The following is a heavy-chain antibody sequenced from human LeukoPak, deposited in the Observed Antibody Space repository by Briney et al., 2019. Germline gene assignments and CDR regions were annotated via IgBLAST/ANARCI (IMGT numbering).Heavy chain of an antibody. CDR2: ISSSGSTI. J-gene: IGHJ4*02. D-gene: IGHD5-18*01. CDR3: ARKMSYGSPFDY. CDR1: GFTFSDYY. V-gene: IGHV3-11*01. Sequence: GGSLRLSCAASGFTFSDYYMSWIRQAPGKGLEWVSYISSSGSTIYYADSVKGRFTISRDNAKNSLYLQMNSLRAKDTAVYYCARKMSYGSPFDYWGQGTLVTVSS.